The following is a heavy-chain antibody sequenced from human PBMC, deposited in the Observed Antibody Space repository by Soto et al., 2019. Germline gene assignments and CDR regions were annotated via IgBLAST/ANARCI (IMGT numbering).Heavy chain of an antibody. J-gene: IGHJ5*02. D-gene: IGHD3-10*01. CDR2: IGGGGTDT. Sequence: QLLESGGGLVQPGGSLRVHCVASGFTFGDYAMSWVRQAPGKGLEWVSSIGGGGTDTYYAASVKGRFTISRDNSKSTLYLQMNNLRVEDTAVYSCAKDAVPYNGEWDWFDTWGQGTLVTVSS. CDR3: AKDAVPYNGEWDWFDT. V-gene: IGHV3-23*01. CDR1: GFTFGDYA.